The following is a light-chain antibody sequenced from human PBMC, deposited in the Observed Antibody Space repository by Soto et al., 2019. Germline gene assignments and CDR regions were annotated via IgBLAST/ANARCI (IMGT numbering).Light chain of an antibody. Sequence: EIVLTQSPATLSLSPGDRATLSCRASQSVGSYLGWYQQRPGQAPRLLIYDASNRATVIPARFSGSGSGTDFTLISSSLEPEYFAVYYCQQRRDWPSTFGGGTKVEIK. CDR3: QQRRDWPST. CDR2: DAS. J-gene: IGKJ4*01. V-gene: IGKV3-11*01. CDR1: QSVGSY.